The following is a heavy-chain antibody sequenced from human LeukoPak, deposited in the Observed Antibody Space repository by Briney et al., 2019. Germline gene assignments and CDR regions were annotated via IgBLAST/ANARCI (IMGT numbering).Heavy chain of an antibody. Sequence: SETLSLTCTVSGGSINNYYWSWIRQPPGKGLEWIGFIYYTGSTNYNPSLKSRITISVDTSKTQFSLRLSSVTAADTAVYYCARAGYSQGTGYYFDYWGKGNLVTVSS. D-gene: IGHD3-9*01. CDR1: GGSINNYY. J-gene: IGHJ4*02. CDR3: ARAGYSQGTGYYFDY. V-gene: IGHV4-59*01. CDR2: IYYTGST.